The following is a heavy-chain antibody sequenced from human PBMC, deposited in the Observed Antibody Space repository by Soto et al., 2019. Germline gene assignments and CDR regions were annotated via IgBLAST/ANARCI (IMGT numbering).Heavy chain of an antibody. V-gene: IGHV3-7*04. Sequence: EVQLVESGGGLVQPGGSLRLSCAASGFSFSHYCMSWVRQAPGKGLEWEANIKQDGSEKYDVDSVKGRFTISRDNAKNSMFLQMDSLRDEDTAVYYCARVPSTRDIWSYGVGGKYYYYYMDVWGKGTTVTVSS. J-gene: IGHJ6*03. D-gene: IGHD1-7*01. CDR3: ARVPSTRDIWSYGVGGKYYYYYMDV. CDR2: IKQDGSEK. CDR1: GFSFSHYC.